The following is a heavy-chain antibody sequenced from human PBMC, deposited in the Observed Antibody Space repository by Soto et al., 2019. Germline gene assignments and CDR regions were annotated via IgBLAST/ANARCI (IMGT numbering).Heavy chain of an antibody. J-gene: IGHJ5*02. D-gene: IGHD2-21*01. V-gene: IGHV1-18*01. CDR1: GYTFTSYG. Sequence: QVQLVQSGAEVKKPGASVKVSCKASGYTFTSYGISWVRQAPGQGLEWVGWISAYKGNTNYAQKLQGRVTMTTDTSTTTAYMELRSLRSDDTALYYCARDTSGGGGKENWFDPWGQGTLVTVSS. CDR3: ARDTSGGGGKENWFDP. CDR2: ISAYKGNT.